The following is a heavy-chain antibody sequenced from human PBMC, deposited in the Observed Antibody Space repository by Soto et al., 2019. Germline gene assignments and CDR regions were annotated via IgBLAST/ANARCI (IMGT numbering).Heavy chain of an antibody. CDR1: GFTFSSYW. D-gene: IGHD3-3*01. CDR2: IKQEGSGK. V-gene: IGHV3-7*01. Sequence: PGGSLRLSCAASGFTFSSYWMSWVRQAPGKGLEWVANIKQEGSGKYYVDSVKGRFTISRDNAKNSLYLQMNSLRAEDTAVYYCARDRRITIFGVVIGRDAFDIWGQGTMVTVSS. J-gene: IGHJ3*02. CDR3: ARDRRITIFGVVIGRDAFDI.